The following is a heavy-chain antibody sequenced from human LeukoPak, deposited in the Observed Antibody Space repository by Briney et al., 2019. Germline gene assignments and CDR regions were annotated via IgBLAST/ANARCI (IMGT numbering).Heavy chain of an antibody. V-gene: IGHV4-59*01. CDR1: GGSISSYY. CDR2: IYYSGST. Sequence: SETLSLTCTVSGGSISSYYWSWIRQPPGKGLEWIGYIYYSGSTNYNPSLKSRVTISVDTSKNQFSLKLSSVTAADTAVYYCAREPLQQWLVPGAFDIWGQGTMVTVSS. CDR3: AREPLQQWLVPGAFDI. D-gene: IGHD6-19*01. J-gene: IGHJ3*02.